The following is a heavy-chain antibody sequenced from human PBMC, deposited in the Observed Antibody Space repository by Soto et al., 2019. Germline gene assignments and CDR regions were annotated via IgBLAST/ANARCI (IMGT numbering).Heavy chain of an antibody. CDR2: IYWDDDK. V-gene: IGHV2-5*02. CDR3: AHTLWFGESPDFDY. Sequence: QITLKECGPTLVKPTQTLTLTCTFSGFSLSTSGVGVGWIRQPPGKALEWLALIYWDDDKRYSPSLRSRLTITEDTSKIQVVLTMTNMAPVDTATYYCAHTLWFGESPDFDYWGQGTLVTVSS. J-gene: IGHJ4*02. D-gene: IGHD3-10*01. CDR1: GFSLSTSGVG.